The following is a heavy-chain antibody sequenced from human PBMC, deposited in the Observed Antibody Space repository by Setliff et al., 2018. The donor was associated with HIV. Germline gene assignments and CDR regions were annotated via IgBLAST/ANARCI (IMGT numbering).Heavy chain of an antibody. CDR2: IYYSGST. Sequence: SETLSLTCTVSGGSISSYYWSWIRQPPGKGLEWIGYIYYSGSTNYNPSLKSRVTISIDPSKDHFSLKLRSVTAADTAVYYCARQIGGGHWALDYWGQGTLVTVSS. D-gene: IGHD2-21*01. CDR1: GGSISSYY. J-gene: IGHJ4*02. V-gene: IGHV4-59*08. CDR3: ARQIGGGHWALDY.